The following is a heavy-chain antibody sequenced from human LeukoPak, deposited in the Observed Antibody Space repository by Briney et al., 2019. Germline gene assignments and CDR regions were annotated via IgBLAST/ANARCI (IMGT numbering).Heavy chain of an antibody. Sequence: PSETLSLTCTVSGGSISSISYYWGWLRQPPGKGLEWIASMYHNGSTYYNPSLKTRVTISVDTSKNQFSLKLTSVTAADTAVYYCARHPSGRMWLQQGGWFDPWGQGTLVTVSS. J-gene: IGHJ5*02. D-gene: IGHD5-24*01. CDR3: ARHPSGRMWLQQGGWFDP. CDR2: MYHNGST. V-gene: IGHV4-39*01. CDR1: GGSISSISYY.